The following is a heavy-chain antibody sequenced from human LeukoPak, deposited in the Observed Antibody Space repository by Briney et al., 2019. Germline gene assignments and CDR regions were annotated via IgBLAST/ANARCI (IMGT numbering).Heavy chain of an antibody. V-gene: IGHV3-30*02. CDR2: IRYDGSNK. Sequence: GGSLRLSCAASGFTFDDYTMHWVRQAPGKGLEWVAFIRYDGSNKYYADSVKGRFTISRDNSKNTLYLQMNSLRAEDTAVYYCAKGKSSSWHFGDYWGQGTLVTVSS. CDR1: GFTFDDYT. D-gene: IGHD6-13*01. J-gene: IGHJ4*02. CDR3: AKGKSSSWHFGDY.